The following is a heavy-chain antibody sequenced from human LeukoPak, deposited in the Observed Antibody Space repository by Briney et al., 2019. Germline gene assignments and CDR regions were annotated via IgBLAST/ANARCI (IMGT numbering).Heavy chain of an antibody. CDR1: GFTFDDYA. D-gene: IGHD6-19*01. V-gene: IGHV3-9*01. Sequence: GRSLRLSCAASGFTFDDYAMHWVRQAPVKGLEWVSGISWNSGSIGYADSVKGRFTISRDNAKNSLYLQMNSLRAEDTALYYCAKGRGFKVAGTPASWGQGTLVTVSS. J-gene: IGHJ4*02. CDR2: ISWNSGSI. CDR3: AKGRGFKVAGTPAS.